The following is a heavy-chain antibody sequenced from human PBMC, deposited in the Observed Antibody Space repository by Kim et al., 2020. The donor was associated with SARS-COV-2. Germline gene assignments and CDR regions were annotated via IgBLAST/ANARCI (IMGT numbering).Heavy chain of an antibody. J-gene: IGHJ4*02. CDR3: ARSITIFGVVITFDY. D-gene: IGHD3-3*01. V-gene: IGHV4-4*02. Sequence: PSHKSRVTISVDKSKNQFSLKLGSVTAADTAVYYCARSITIFGVVITFDYWGQGTLVTVSS.